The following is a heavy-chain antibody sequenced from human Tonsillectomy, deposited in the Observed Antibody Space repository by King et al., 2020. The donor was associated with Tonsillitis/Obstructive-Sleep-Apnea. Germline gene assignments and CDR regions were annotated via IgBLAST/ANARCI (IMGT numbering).Heavy chain of an antibody. V-gene: IGHV4-39*01. D-gene: IGHD5-24*01. CDR1: GGSTGSSIYY. CDR3: ARHVGYTTSYYYGMDV. CDR2: IYYDGTT. Sequence: PQLQESAPGLVKPSETLSLTCTVSGGSTGSSIYYWGWIRQSPGKGLEWIGSIYYDGTTYYNPSLKSRVTISVDTSKNQFSLRLTSVTAADTAVYYCARHVGYTTSYYYGMDVWGKGTTVTVSS. J-gene: IGHJ6*04.